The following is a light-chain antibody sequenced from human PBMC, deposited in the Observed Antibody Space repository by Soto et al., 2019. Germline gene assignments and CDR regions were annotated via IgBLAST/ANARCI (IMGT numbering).Light chain of an antibody. CDR2: DAS. CDR1: QSISSW. CDR3: QQYNSYSPWT. Sequence: DIQMTQSPSTLSASVGDRVTITCRASQSISSWLAWYQQKPGKAPKVLIYDASSLESGVPSRFSGSGSGTKFTLTISSLQPDDFATYYCQQYNSYSPWTFGQGTKVDIK. V-gene: IGKV1-5*01. J-gene: IGKJ1*01.